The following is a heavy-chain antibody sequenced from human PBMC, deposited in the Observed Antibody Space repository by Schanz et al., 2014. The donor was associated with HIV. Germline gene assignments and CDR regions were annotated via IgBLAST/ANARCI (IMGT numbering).Heavy chain of an antibody. CDR1: GYTFSSND. CDR3: ARDRSAAVTASDY. J-gene: IGHJ4*02. CDR2: MNPRSGNT. V-gene: IGHV1-8*02. Sequence: QVPLVQSGAGVKKPGASVRVSCKASGYTFSSNDINWVRQASGQGLEWVGWMNPRSGNTGYAQKFQARVTLTTDTSTRTVYMELRSLRSDDTAVYYCARDRSAAVTASDYWGQGTLVTVSS. D-gene: IGHD6-13*01.